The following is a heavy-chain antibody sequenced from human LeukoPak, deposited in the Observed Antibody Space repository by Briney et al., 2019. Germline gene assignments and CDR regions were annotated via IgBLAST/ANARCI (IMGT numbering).Heavy chain of an antibody. CDR1: GGTLSIYA. V-gene: IGHV1-69*05. D-gene: IGHD3-22*01. Sequence: SVKVSCKASGGTLSIYAISWVRQAPGQGLEWMGGIIPIFGTANYAQKFRGRVTITTDESTSTAYMELSSLRSEDTAVYYCARGYSSGSLFDYWGQGTLGTVSS. CDR2: IIPIFGTA. CDR3: ARGYSSGSLFDY. J-gene: IGHJ4*02.